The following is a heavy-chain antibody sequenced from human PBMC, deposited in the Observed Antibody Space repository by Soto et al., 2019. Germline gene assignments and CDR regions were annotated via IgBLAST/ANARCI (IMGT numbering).Heavy chain of an antibody. J-gene: IGHJ3*02. CDR2: FNPSGDAT. CDR3: ARRGMSKIGFDT. V-gene: IGHV1-46*01. CDR1: GYIFSNYY. D-gene: IGHD3-10*01. Sequence: QVQLVQSGAEVKKPGTSVKVSCKASGYIFSNYYMHWVRQAPGQGLEWMGVFNPSGDATRYAQSFQGRVSVTRDTSTSTVYMELSTLTSEDTAVYYCARRGMSKIGFDTWGQGTMVPVSS.